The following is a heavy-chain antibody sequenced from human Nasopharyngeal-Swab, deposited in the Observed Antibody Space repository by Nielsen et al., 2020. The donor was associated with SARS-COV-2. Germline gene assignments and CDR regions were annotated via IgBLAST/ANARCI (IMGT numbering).Heavy chain of an antibody. CDR1: GFTFSTYW. J-gene: IGHJ3*02. V-gene: IGHV3-74*01. D-gene: IGHD3-16*01. CDR3: AKRRGSAFDI. Sequence: GESLKISCAASGFTFSTYWLHWVRQAPGKGLVWVARINGDGRTTSYADSLRGRFTISRDNSKNTLYLQMNSLRAEDTAVYYCAKRRGSAFDIWGQGTMVTVSS. CDR2: INGDGRTT.